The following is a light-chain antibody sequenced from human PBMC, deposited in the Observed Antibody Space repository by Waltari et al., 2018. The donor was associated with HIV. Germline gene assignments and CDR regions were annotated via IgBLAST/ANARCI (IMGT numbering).Light chain of an antibody. J-gene: IGLJ1*01. CDR1: SGSIASNY. CDR3: QSYDSSIRYG. CDR2: EDS. V-gene: IGLV6-57*01. Sequence: FMLTQPRSVSESPGKTLVISCTRSSGSIASNYVRWYQQRPGSPPTTVIYEDSQRPSGVPERFSGSIDSSSNSASLTISGRETEDEADYYCQSYDSSIRYGVGTGTTVTVL.